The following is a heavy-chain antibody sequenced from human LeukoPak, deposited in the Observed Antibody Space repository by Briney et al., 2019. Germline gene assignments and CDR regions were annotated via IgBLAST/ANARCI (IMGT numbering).Heavy chain of an antibody. J-gene: IGHJ5*02. CDR2: ISGSGGST. D-gene: IGHD4-17*01. V-gene: IGHV3-23*01. CDR1: GFTFSSYA. CDR3: AKDPTSTVNGGP. Sequence: GGSLRLSCAASGFTFSSYAMSWFRQAPGKGLEWVSAISGSGGSTYYADSVKGRFTISRDNSKNTLYLQMNSLRAEDTAVYYCAKDPTSTVNGGPWGQGTLVTVSS.